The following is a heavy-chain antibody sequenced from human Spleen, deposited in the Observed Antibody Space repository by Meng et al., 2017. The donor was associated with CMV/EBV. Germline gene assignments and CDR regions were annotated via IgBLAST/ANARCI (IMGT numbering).Heavy chain of an antibody. Sequence: GGSLRLSCTASGFTFNNYAMSWVRQAPGKGLEWVSAISGSGEDRYYTDSVKGRFTISRDNSKNTLYLQMNSLRAEDTAVYYCAKDPSEMGYYGMDVWGQGTTVTVSS. J-gene: IGHJ6*02. CDR1: GFTFNNYA. CDR3: AKDPSEMGYYGMDV. D-gene: IGHD2-8*01. V-gene: IGHV3-23*01. CDR2: ISGSGEDR.